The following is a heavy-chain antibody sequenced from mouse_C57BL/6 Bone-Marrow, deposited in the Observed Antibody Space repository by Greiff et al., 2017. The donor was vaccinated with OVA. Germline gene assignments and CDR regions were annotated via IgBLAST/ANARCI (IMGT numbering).Heavy chain of an antibody. V-gene: IGHV1-15*01. D-gene: IGHD2-1*01. CDR3: TRRKGYGNSGYYFDY. Sequence: QVQLKESGAELVRPGASVTLSCKASGYTFTDYEMHWVKQTPVHGLEWIGAIDPETGGTAYNQKFKGKAILTADKSSSTAYMELRSLTSEDSAVYYCTRRKGYGNSGYYFDYWGQGTTLTVSS. CDR2: IDPETGGT. J-gene: IGHJ2*01. CDR1: GYTFTDYE.